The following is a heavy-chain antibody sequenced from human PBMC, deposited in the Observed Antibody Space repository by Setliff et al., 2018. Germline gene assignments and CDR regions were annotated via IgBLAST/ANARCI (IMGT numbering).Heavy chain of an antibody. CDR3: ARGRNIAARLLDS. D-gene: IGHD6-6*01. V-gene: IGHV4-39*01. J-gene: IGHJ4*02. CDR2: IYHGGDT. Sequence: SETLSLTCTVSGASLSSGVYYWGWIRQPPGKGLEWIGRIYHGGDTYYNASLKSRLTISVDTSKDQFSLKLISMTAADTAVYYCARGRNIAARLLDSWGQGTLVTVSS. CDR1: GASLSSGVYY.